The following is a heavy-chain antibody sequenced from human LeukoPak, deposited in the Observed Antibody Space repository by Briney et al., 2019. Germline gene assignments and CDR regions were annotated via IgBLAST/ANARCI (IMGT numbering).Heavy chain of an antibody. V-gene: IGHV4-59*12. J-gene: IGHJ6*02. Sequence: SQTLSLTCNLSGASISTYYWNWIRQPPGKGLEWVGYIHSGSTNYNPSLESRVTISVDTSKNQFSLKLTSVTAADTAVYYCARRPWGGMDVWGQGTTVTVSS. CDR3: ARRPWGGMDV. D-gene: IGHD1-26*01. CDR2: IHSGST. CDR1: GASISTYY.